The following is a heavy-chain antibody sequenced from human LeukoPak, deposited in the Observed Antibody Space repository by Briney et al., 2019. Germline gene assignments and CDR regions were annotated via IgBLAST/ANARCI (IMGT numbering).Heavy chain of an antibody. Sequence: PGGSLRLSCAASGFTFGDHAMHWVRHAPGKGLEWVSLITGNGGSTYYADSVKGRFAISRDNRKNSLYLQMNGLRTEDTAFYYCAKVRSVAGTLDFFDSWGHGTLVTVSS. CDR2: ITGNGGST. CDR3: AKVRSVAGTLDFFDS. J-gene: IGHJ4*01. CDR1: GFTFGDHA. D-gene: IGHD6-19*01. V-gene: IGHV3-43*02.